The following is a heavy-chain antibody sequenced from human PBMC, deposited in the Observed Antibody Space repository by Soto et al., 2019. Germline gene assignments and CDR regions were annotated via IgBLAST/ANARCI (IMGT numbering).Heavy chain of an antibody. J-gene: IGHJ5*02. CDR2: IHYSGCT. D-gene: IGHD6-19*01. CDR1: GGSISSYY. V-gene: IGHV4-59*08. CDR3: AGSTGWYWFDP. Sequence: QVQLQESGPGLVKPSETLSLTCTVSGGSISSYYWSWIRQPPGKGLEWIASIHYSGCTKYNPSLKSRVTVSVDTSKNQFSLKLSSVTAADTAVYYWAGSTGWYWFDPWGQGTLVTVSS.